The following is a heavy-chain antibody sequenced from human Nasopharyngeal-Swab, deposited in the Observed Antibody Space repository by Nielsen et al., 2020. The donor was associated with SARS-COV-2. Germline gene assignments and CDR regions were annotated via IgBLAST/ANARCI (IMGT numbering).Heavy chain of an antibody. CDR3: AKDRGDSFSGRTYFDP. Sequence: GVSLRLSCAASGFIFDDFAMHWVRQLPGKGLEWVAGVNWKGDNFVYADSVKGRFTISRDNAKHPIFLQMNALRSEDTAFYYCAKDRGDSFSGRTYFDPWGQGTLVTVSS. J-gene: IGHJ5*02. CDR1: GFIFDDFA. CDR2: VNWKGDNF. V-gene: IGHV3-9*01. D-gene: IGHD2-21*02.